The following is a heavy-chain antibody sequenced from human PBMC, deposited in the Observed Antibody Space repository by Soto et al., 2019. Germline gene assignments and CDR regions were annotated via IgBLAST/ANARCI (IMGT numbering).Heavy chain of an antibody. CDR3: ATRSGWYGPNFDY. CDR1: GFTVSSNY. D-gene: IGHD6-19*01. J-gene: IGHJ4*02. Sequence: EVQLAETGGGLIQPGGSLRLSCAASGFTVSSNYMSWVRQAPGKGLEWVSVIYSGGSTYYADSVKGRFTISRDNSKNTLYLQMNSLRAEDTAVYYCATRSGWYGPNFDYWGQGTLVTVSS. V-gene: IGHV3-53*02. CDR2: IYSGGST.